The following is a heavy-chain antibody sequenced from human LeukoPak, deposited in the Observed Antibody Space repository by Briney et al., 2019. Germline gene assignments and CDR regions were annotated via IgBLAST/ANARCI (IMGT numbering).Heavy chain of an antibody. Sequence: PGGSLRLSCVASGFSFGSYGMSWVRQAPGKGLEWVSGISNSGTYYSDSVKGRFTISRDNSKSALYLQMNTLRDEDTAIYYCVKDISYITAPLVDWGRGTLVTVSS. J-gene: IGHJ4*02. CDR1: GFSFGSYG. CDR3: VKDISYITAPLVD. V-gene: IGHV3-23*01. CDR2: ISNSGT. D-gene: IGHD1-1*01.